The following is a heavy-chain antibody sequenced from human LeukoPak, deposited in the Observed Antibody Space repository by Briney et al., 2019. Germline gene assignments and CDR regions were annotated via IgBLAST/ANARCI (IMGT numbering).Heavy chain of an antibody. CDR3: ARASSKQLAGYLPDGFDI. CDR1: GFTVSSNY. V-gene: IGHV3-33*08. D-gene: IGHD3-9*01. Sequence: GGSLRLSCAASGFTVSSNYMSWVRQAPGKGLEWVAVIWYDGSIIYYTDSVKGRFTISRDNAKNTLWLQMNSLRADDAAVYYCARASSKQLAGYLPDGFDIWGQGTMVTVSS. CDR2: IWYDGSII. J-gene: IGHJ3*02.